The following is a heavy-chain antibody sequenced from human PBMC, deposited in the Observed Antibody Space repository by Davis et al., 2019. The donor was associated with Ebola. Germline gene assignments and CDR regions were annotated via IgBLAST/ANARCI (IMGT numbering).Heavy chain of an antibody. V-gene: IGHV4-59*06. CDR1: GGSFSGYY. Sequence: SETLSLTCAVYGGSFSGYYWSWIRQLPGKGLEWIGYIYYSGSTYYNPSLKSRVTISVDTSKNQFSLKLSSVTAADTAVYYCAILPRYYGMDVWGQGTTVTVSS. J-gene: IGHJ6*02. CDR3: AILPRYYGMDV. D-gene: IGHD2-15*01. CDR2: IYYSGST.